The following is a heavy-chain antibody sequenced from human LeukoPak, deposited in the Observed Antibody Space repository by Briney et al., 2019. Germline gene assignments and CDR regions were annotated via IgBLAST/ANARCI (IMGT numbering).Heavy chain of an antibody. J-gene: IGHJ5*02. D-gene: IGHD3-16*02. V-gene: IGHV7-4-1*02. CDR2: INPNTGNP. Sequence: ASVKVSCKASGYTFTSYAMNWVRQAPGQGLEWMGWINPNTGNPTYAKGFTGRFVFSLDTSVSTAYLQISSLKAEDTAVYYCARAYQPLGGLSFPDQWGQGTLVTVSS. CDR1: GYTFTSYA. CDR3: ARAYQPLGGLSFPDQ.